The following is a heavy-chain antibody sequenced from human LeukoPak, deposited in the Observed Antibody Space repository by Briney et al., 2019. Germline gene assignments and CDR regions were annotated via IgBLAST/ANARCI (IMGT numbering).Heavy chain of an antibody. D-gene: IGHD5-24*01. J-gene: IGHJ4*02. V-gene: IGHV1-2*06. Sequence: GASVKVSCKASGYTFTGYYMHWVRQAPGQGLEWMGRFNPNSGGTNYAQKFQGRVTMTRDTSISTAYMELSRLRSDDTAVYYCARAREMATIGYWGQGTLVTVSS. CDR3: ARAREMATIGY. CDR2: FNPNSGGT. CDR1: GYTFTGYY.